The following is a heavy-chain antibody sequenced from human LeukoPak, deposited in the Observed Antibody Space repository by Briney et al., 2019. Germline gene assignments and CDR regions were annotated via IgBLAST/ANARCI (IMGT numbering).Heavy chain of an antibody. CDR3: ATLHPGKGNWFDP. Sequence: ALVKVSCKASGYTFTSYDINWVRQATGQGLEWMGWMNPNSGNTGYAQKFQGRVTMTRNTSISTAYMELSSLRSEDTAVYYCATLHPGKGNWFDPWGQGTLVTVSS. CDR2: MNPNSGNT. V-gene: IGHV1-8*01. CDR1: GYTFTSYD. J-gene: IGHJ5*02.